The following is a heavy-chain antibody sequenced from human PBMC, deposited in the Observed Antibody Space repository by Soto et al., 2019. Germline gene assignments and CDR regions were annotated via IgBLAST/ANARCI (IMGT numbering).Heavy chain of an antibody. Sequence: GGSLRLSCEASGITLSDAWMGWVRQAPGKGLQWVGRLKSKPDGGTTNYGTPVNGKFTISRDASKNKLYLQMKFLETGDTAVYYCTTYLPISVHPLFDTWGQGTLVTVSS. CDR1: GITLSDAW. CDR2: LKSKPDGGTT. J-gene: IGHJ4*02. V-gene: IGHV3-15*01. CDR3: TTYLPISVHPLFDT. D-gene: IGHD3-9*01.